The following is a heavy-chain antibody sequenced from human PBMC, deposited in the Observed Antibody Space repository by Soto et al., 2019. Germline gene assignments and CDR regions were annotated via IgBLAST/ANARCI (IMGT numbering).Heavy chain of an antibody. Sequence: GESLKISCKGSGNTFTGYWIGWVRQMPGKGLEWMGIIYPGDSDTRYSPSFQGQVTISADKSISTAYLQWSSLKASDTAIYYCARGRSDTYSGPFDYWGQGTLVTVSS. CDR2: IYPGDSDT. V-gene: IGHV5-51*01. CDR1: GNTFTGYW. J-gene: IGHJ4*02. CDR3: ARGRSDTYSGPFDY. D-gene: IGHD6-25*01.